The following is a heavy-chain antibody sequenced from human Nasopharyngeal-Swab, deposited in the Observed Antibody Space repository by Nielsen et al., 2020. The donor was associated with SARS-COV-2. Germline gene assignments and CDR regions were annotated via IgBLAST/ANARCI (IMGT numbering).Heavy chain of an antibody. CDR2: IGAAGNT. Sequence: GESLKISCAASGFTFSGSAISWVRQAPGMGLEWVSVIGAAGNTIYADSVKGRFTISRDNSKNTLYLQMNSLRAEDTAVYYCAKDRGVLSMVLRFQHWGQGTLVTVSS. CDR3: AKDRGVLSMVLRFQH. D-gene: IGHD3-10*01. V-gene: IGHV3-23*01. J-gene: IGHJ1*01. CDR1: GFTFSGSA.